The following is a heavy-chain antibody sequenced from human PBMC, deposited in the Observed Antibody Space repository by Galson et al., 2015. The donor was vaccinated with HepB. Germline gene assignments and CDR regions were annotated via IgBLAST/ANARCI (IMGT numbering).Heavy chain of an antibody. CDR3: ARGGFVVGVAATQNNWFDP. D-gene: IGHD2-15*01. CDR2: ISAYNRKT. Sequence: SVKVSCKVSGYTFSSYSITWVRQAPGQGLEWMGWISAYNRKTNYAQKFQGRVTMTTDTSTSTAYMEPRRLRSDDTAIYYCARGGFVVGVAATQNNWFDPWGQGTLVTVSS. CDR1: GYTFSSYS. J-gene: IGHJ5*02. V-gene: IGHV1-18*01.